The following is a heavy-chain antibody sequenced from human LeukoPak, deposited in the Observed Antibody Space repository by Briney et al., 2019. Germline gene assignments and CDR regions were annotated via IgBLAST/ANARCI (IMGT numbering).Heavy chain of an antibody. Sequence: SVKVSCKASGGTFSSYAISWVRQAPGQGLEWMGGIIPIFGTANYAQKFQGRATITADESTSTAYMELSSLRSEDTAVYYCARSDYGDSSDYWGQGTLVTVSS. J-gene: IGHJ4*02. CDR1: GGTFSSYA. V-gene: IGHV1-69*13. CDR3: ARSDYGDSSDY. D-gene: IGHD4-17*01. CDR2: IIPIFGTA.